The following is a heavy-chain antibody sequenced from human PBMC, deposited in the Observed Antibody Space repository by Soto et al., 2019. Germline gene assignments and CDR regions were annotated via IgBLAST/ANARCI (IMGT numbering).Heavy chain of an antibody. V-gene: IGHV3-30*18. Sequence: QVQLVESGGGVVQPGRSLRLSCADSGFTFSSYGMHWVRQAPGKGLEWVAVISYDGSNKYYAESVKGRFTISRDNSKNTLYLQMNSLRAEDTAVYYCAKQGYCGGDCLRYGMDVWGQGTTVTVSS. CDR2: ISYDGSNK. CDR1: GFTFSSYG. CDR3: AKQGYCGGDCLRYGMDV. J-gene: IGHJ6*02. D-gene: IGHD2-21*02.